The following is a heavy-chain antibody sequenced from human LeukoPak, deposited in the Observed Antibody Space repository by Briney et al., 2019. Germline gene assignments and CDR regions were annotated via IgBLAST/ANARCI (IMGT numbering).Heavy chain of an antibody. D-gene: IGHD3-22*01. CDR2: IYYSGST. CDR3: AREMWGYDSSGYYYYFDY. V-gene: IGHV4-39*02. CDR1: GGSISSSSYY. Sequence: SETLSLTCTVSGGSISSSSYYWGWIRQPPGKGLEWIGSIYYSGSTYYNPSLKSRVTISVDTSKNQFSLKLSSVTAADTAVYYCAREMWGYDSSGYYYYFDYWGQGTLVTVSS. J-gene: IGHJ4*02.